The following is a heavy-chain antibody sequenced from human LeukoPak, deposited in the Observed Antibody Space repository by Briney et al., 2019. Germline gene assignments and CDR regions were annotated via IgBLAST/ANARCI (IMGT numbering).Heavy chain of an antibody. CDR3: TLDYDYVWGSYRPPFY. D-gene: IGHD3-16*02. CDR1: GFTFGDYA. J-gene: IGHJ4*02. Sequence: GGSLRLSCTASGFTFGDYAMSWFRQAPGKGLEWVGFIRSKAYGGTTEYAASVKGRFTISRDDPKSIAYLQMNSLKTEDTAVYYCTLDYDYVWGSYRPPFYWGQGTLVTVSS. V-gene: IGHV3-49*03. CDR2: IRSKAYGGTT.